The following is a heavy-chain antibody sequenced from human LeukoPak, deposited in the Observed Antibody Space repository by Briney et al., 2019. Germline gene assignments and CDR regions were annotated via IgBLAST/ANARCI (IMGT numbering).Heavy chain of an antibody. CDR2: ISYDGSNK. J-gene: IGHJ4*02. Sequence: GGSLRLSCAASGFTFSSYGMHWVRQAPGKGLEWVAVISYDGSNKYYADSVKGRFTISRDNSKNTLYLQMNSLRAEDTAVYYCAKSISYCSGGSCFWSQGTLVTVSS. CDR3: AKSISYCSGGSCF. V-gene: IGHV3-30*18. D-gene: IGHD2-15*01. CDR1: GFTFSSYG.